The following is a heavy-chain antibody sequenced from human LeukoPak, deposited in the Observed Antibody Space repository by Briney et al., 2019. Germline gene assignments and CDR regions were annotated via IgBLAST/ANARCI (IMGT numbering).Heavy chain of an antibody. J-gene: IGHJ4*02. D-gene: IGHD2-2*01. Sequence: GGSLRLSCAGSGFTFSSYGMHWVRQAPGKGLEWVAVIWYDGSNKCYADSVKGRFTISRDNSKNTLYLQMNSLRAEDTAVYYCARGTVYCSSTSCLRAYFDYWGQGTLVTVSS. CDR2: IWYDGSNK. CDR1: GFTFSSYG. CDR3: ARGTVYCSSTSCLRAYFDY. V-gene: IGHV3-33*01.